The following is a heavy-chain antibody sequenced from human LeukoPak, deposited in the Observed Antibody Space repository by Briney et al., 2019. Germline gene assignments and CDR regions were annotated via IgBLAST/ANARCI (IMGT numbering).Heavy chain of an antibody. D-gene: IGHD1-26*01. J-gene: IGHJ3*02. CDR3: ARELLLGAFDI. CDR2: IIPIFGTA. CDR1: GGTFISYA. Sequence: SVKVSCKASGGTFISYAISWVRQAPGQGLEWMGGIIPIFGTANYAQKFQGRVTITADGSTSTAYMELSSLRSEDTAVYYCARELLLGAFDIWGQGTMVTVSS. V-gene: IGHV1-69*13.